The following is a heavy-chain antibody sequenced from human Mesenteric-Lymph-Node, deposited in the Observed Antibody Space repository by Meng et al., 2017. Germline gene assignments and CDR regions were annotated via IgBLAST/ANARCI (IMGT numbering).Heavy chain of an antibody. D-gene: IGHD1-1*01. CDR2: INHSGTT. V-gene: IGHV4-34*01. CDR1: VGSFSVYY. Sequence: VQLQELGAGRLKPSGALSRACAGSVGSFSVYYCSWIRRPPWEGLEWIGDINHSGTTNYNPSLKSRVIISIDTSKNQFALKLSSLTAADTAGYYCARERDGPLDPWGQGALVTVSS. J-gene: IGHJ5*02. CDR3: ARERDGPLDP.